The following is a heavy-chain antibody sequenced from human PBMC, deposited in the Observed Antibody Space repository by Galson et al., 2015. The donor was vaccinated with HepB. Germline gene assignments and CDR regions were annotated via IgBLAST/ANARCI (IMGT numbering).Heavy chain of an antibody. Sequence: SLRLSCAASGFTFSSYSMNWVRQAPGKGLEWVSSISSSSSYIYYADSVKGRFTISRDNAKNSLYLQMNSLRAEDTAVYYCAREGTMVQGVDYWGQGTLVTVSS. CDR3: AREGTMVQGVDY. D-gene: IGHD3-10*01. CDR2: ISSSSSYI. CDR1: GFTFSSYS. J-gene: IGHJ4*02. V-gene: IGHV3-21*01.